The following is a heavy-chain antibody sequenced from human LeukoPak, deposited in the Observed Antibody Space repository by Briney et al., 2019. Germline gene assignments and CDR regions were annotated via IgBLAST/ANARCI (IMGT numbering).Heavy chain of an antibody. D-gene: IGHD2-21*01. V-gene: IGHV3-23*01. Sequence: GGSLRLSCSVSGFTFTSFAMSWVRQAPGRGLEWVAIINAGGNTTYYADSVKGRFIISRDNSKNTMSVQMNRLRAEDTAVYYCAKEGEICFGRLCYSHYHYAMDAWGQGTTVTVSS. CDR3: AKEGEICFGRLCYSHYHYAMDA. J-gene: IGHJ6*02. CDR2: INAGGNTT. CDR1: GFTFTSFA.